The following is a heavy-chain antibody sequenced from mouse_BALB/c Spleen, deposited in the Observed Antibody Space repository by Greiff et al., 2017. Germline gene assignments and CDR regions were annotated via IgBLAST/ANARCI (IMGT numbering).Heavy chain of an antibody. CDR3: ARSPYGSSYDYAMDY. Sequence: EVQLQQSGPELVKPGASVKISCKASGYTFTDYNMHWVKQSHGKSLEWIGYIYPYNGGTGYNQKFKSKATLTVDNSSSTAYMELRSLTSEDSAVYYCARSPYGSSYDYAMDYWGQGTSVTVSS. CDR1: GYTFTDYN. D-gene: IGHD1-1*01. V-gene: IGHV1S29*02. CDR2: IYPYNGGT. J-gene: IGHJ4*01.